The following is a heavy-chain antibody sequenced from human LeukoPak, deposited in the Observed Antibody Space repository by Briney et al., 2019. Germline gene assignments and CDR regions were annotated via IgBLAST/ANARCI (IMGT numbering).Heavy chain of an antibody. D-gene: IGHD4-11*01. Sequence: PGRSLRLSCAASGFTYSHYGMHWVRQAPGKGLEWVAVILSDATEKYYGDAVKGRFTISRDNSRNTLYLQMNSLRVEDTAVYYCAKDAQRGFDYSNSLEYWGQGTLVTVSS. CDR1: GFTYSHYG. CDR2: ILSDATEK. V-gene: IGHV3-33*06. J-gene: IGHJ4*02. CDR3: AKDAQRGFDYSNSLEY.